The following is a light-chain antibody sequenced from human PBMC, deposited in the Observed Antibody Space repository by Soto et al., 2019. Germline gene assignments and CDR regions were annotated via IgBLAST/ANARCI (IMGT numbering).Light chain of an antibody. CDR3: MQGTHWPPYT. Sequence: DVVMTQSPLSLPVTLGQPASISCRASRSLVYSDGNSYLSWYHQRPGQSPRRLIYTASNRTSGVHDRFIGSGSGTDFTLEISRVEAEDVGIYYYMQGTHWPPYTFGQGTKLEIK. V-gene: IGKV2-30*01. J-gene: IGKJ2*01. CDR1: RSLVYSDGNSY. CDR2: TAS.